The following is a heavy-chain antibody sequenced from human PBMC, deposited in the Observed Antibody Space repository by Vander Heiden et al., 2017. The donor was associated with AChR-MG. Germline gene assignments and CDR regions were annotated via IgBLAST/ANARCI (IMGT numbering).Heavy chain of an antibody. V-gene: IGHV4-59*01. Sequence: QVQLQESGPGLVKPSETLSLTCTVSGAPLPNYYWSGIRQPPGKGLEWIGYIYHSGRINYSPSLKSRVSISADTSKNQFSLKLSSVTAADTAVYYCARVDDYGDWTFDYWSQGTLVTVAS. CDR1: GAPLPNYY. D-gene: IGHD4-17*01. J-gene: IGHJ4*02. CDR3: ARVDDYGDWTFDY. CDR2: IYHSGRI.